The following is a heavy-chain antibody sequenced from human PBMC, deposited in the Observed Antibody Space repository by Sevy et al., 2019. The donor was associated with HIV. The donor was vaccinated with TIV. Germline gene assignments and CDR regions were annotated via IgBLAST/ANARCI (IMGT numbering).Heavy chain of an antibody. D-gene: IGHD6-13*01. CDR1: GFTFSNFG. J-gene: IGHJ4*02. Sequence: GGSLRLSCTASGFTFSNFGMHWVRQVPGKVLEWVTFIRYDGSDKYYAASVKGRFTISRDDSKNTLYLQMVSLRAEDTAIYYCAKDLAGPGRRYFDYWGQGTLVTVSS. CDR3: AKDLAGPGRRYFDY. V-gene: IGHV3-30*02. CDR2: IRYDGSDK.